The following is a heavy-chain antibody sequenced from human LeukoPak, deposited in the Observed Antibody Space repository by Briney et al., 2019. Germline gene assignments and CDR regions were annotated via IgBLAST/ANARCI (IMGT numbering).Heavy chain of an antibody. CDR3: AKDLLGFGELLSY. CDR2: ISYDGSNK. J-gene: IGHJ1*01. D-gene: IGHD3-10*01. CDR1: GFTFSSYG. Sequence: GGSLRLSCAASGFTFSSYGMHCVPQAPGKGLEWVAVISYDGSNKYYTDSVKDRFTISRHNSKHTLYLQINRLRAERTAVYYCAKDLLGFGELLSYWGQGTLVTVSS. V-gene: IGHV3-30*18.